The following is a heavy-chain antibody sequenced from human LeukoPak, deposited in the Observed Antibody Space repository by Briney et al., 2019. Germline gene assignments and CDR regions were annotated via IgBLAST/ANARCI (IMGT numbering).Heavy chain of an antibody. V-gene: IGHV4-34*01. CDR3: ARGVAALGKGDYFDY. J-gene: IGHJ4*02. Sequence: SETLSLTCAVYGGSFSGYYWSWIRQPPGNWLEWIGEINHSGSTNYNPSLKSRVTISVDTSKNQFSLKLSSVTAADTAVYYCARGVAALGKGDYFDYWGQGTLVTVSS. CDR2: INHSGST. D-gene: IGHD6-13*01. CDR1: GGSFSGYY.